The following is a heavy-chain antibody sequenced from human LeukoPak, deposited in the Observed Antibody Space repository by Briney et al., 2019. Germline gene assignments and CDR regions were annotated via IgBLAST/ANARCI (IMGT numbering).Heavy chain of an antibody. CDR2: TKPDGSAE. Sequence: GWALTLSCPASGFTFSNYWMDWVRQAPGKGLEWVANTKPDGSAEYYADSVRGRLTTSRDNANNLLYLQMNRLRAEDTAVYYCARDGGLNTNFAYWGQGTLVTVSS. CDR1: GFTFSNYW. J-gene: IGHJ4*02. D-gene: IGHD2-15*01. CDR3: ARDGGLNTNFAY. V-gene: IGHV3-7*01.